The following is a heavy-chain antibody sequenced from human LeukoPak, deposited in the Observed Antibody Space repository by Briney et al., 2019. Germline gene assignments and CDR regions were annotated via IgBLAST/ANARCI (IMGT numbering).Heavy chain of an antibody. CDR3: SKDGGIKGNSAFDL. J-gene: IGHJ3*01. Sequence: GGSLRLSCTASELTLSDHFLDWVRQAPGKGLEWIGRSRNRGKGYTTEYAASVRGRFTISRDDSRNSLYLQMNSLKTEDTAVYYCSKDGGIKGNSAFDLWGQGTMVTVSP. D-gene: IGHD2/OR15-2a*01. CDR1: ELTLSDHF. V-gene: IGHV3-72*01. CDR2: SRNRGKGYTT.